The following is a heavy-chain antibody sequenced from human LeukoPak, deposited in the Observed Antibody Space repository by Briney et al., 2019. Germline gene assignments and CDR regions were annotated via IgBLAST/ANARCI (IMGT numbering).Heavy chain of an antibody. CDR2: IYDSGST. V-gene: IGHV4-59*01. CDR3: ARDEWWRETYAFDI. J-gene: IGHJ3*02. D-gene: IGHD2-15*01. Sequence: SETLSLTCTVSGGSISSYYWSWVRQPPGKGLEGIGYIYDSGSTKYNPSLTSRVTISVDTSKNQFSLKLSSVTAADTAVYYCARDEWWRETYAFDIWGQGTMVTVSS. CDR1: GGSISSYY.